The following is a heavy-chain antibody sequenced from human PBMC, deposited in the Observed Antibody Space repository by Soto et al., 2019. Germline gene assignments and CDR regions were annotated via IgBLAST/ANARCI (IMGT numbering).Heavy chain of an antibody. CDR3: AKDHALWFGELRLGMDV. V-gene: IGHV3-30*18. D-gene: IGHD3-10*01. CDR2: ISYDGSNK. Sequence: PXGSLRLSCAASGFTFSSYGMHWVRQAPGRGLEWVAVISYDGSNKYYADSVKGRFTISRDNSKNTLYLQMNSLRAEDTAVYYCAKDHALWFGELRLGMDVWGQGTTVTVSS. CDR1: GFTFSSYG. J-gene: IGHJ6*02.